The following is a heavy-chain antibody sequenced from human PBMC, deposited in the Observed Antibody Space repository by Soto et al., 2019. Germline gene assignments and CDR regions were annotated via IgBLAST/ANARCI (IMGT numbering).Heavy chain of an antibody. Sequence: QVQLVQSGAEVKKPGASVKVSCKAYDYYFPGYNIHRVRQAPGQGLEWMGWINPNSGVTNYAQKFQGRVTLARGTAVRAACLAVRRLRPDDAAVYYFGIINRSSTSRGSDFEPWGQGTQVTASS. CDR2: INPNSGVT. CDR1: DYYFPGYN. CDR3: GIINRSSTSRGSDFEP. D-gene: IGHD6-13*01. J-gene: IGHJ5*02. V-gene: IGHV1-2*02.